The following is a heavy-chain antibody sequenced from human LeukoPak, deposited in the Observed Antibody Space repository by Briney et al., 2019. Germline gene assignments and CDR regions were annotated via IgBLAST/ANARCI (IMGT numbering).Heavy chain of an antibody. V-gene: IGHV4-4*07. CDR1: GGSVTDYY. Sequence: SETLSLTCTVSGGSVTDYYWSWIRQPAGKGLEWIGRVYTGGTPNYNSSLKSRLTLSLDTSKNQFSLRLTSLTAADTAVYHCARGGSYTGFDYWGRGTLVTVSS. J-gene: IGHJ4*02. CDR2: VYTGGTP. D-gene: IGHD1-26*01. CDR3: ARGGSYTGFDY.